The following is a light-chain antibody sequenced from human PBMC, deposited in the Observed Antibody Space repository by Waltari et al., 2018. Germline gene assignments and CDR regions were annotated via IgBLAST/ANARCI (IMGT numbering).Light chain of an antibody. CDR1: TLRPQY. V-gene: IGLV3-1*01. CDR3: QVWSRTTVI. Sequence: SYQLPQPLSASVSPGQTAQTNCPADTLRPQYNSWYHQKARQSSVLVIYQDKYRPSGIPERFSGSGSNSWNTVTVSIRQTRSMDEGDYYFQVWSRTTVIFGGGTKLTVL. CDR2: QDK. J-gene: IGLJ2*01.